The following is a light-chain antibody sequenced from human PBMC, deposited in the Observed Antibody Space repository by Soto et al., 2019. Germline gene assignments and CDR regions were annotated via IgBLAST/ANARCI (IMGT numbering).Light chain of an antibody. V-gene: IGKV3-15*01. J-gene: IGKJ2*01. CDR1: QSVSSN. Sequence: ETVMTQSPATLSVSPGERATLSCRASQSVSSNLAWYQQKPGQAPRLLIYGASTRATGIPARFSGSGSGTEFTLTISSLQYEDFAVYYCQQYNNWPPYTFGQGTKLEIK. CDR3: QQYNNWPPYT. CDR2: GAS.